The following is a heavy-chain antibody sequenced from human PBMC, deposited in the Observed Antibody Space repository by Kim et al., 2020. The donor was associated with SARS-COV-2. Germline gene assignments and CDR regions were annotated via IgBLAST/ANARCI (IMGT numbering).Heavy chain of an antibody. CDR1: GFTITTYG. CDR2: IWNDGSKK. J-gene: IGHJ4*02. V-gene: IGHV3-33*08. D-gene: IGHD3-16*01. Sequence: GGSLRLSCAASGFTITTYGIHWVRQAPGKGLEWVAVIWNDGSKKYYGDSVKGRFTISRDISKNTEYLQMNTLRAEDTAVYYCARDGGASLDYWGQGTLVSVSS. CDR3: ARDGGASLDY.